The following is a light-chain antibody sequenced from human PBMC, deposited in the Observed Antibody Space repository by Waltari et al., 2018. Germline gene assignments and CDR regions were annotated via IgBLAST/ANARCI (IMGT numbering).Light chain of an antibody. CDR2: WAS. CDR1: QSVLYSSNNKNY. Sequence: DIVMTQSPDSLAVSLGERATINCKSSQSVLYSSNNKNYLAWYQQKPGQPPKLLLSWASTRESGVPDRFSGSGSGTDFTLTISSLQAEDVAVYYCQQYYSTPRTFGQGTKVEIK. CDR3: QQYYSTPRT. V-gene: IGKV4-1*01. J-gene: IGKJ1*01.